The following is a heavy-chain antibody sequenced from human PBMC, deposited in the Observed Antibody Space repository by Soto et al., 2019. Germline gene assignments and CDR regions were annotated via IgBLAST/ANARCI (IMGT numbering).Heavy chain of an antibody. D-gene: IGHD5-12*01. CDR3: ANFGYSGYDFYYYYMDV. Sequence: GGSLRLSCAASGFTFSSYGMHWVRQAPGKGLEWVAVISYDGSNKYYADSVKGRFTISRDNSKNTLYLQMNSLRAEDTAVYYCANFGYSGYDFYYYYMDVWGKGTTVTVSS. CDR1: GFTFSSYG. V-gene: IGHV3-30*18. J-gene: IGHJ6*03. CDR2: ISYDGSNK.